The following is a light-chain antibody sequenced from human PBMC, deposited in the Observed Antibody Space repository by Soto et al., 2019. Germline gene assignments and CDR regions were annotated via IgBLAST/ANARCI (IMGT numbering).Light chain of an antibody. CDR2: GAS. CDR1: QSVTNSY. Sequence: EIVMTQSPVTLSVSPGERTTLSCRASQSVTNSYLAWYQQKPGQAPRLLIYGASTRATGIPARFSGSGSGTDFTLTISSLQSEDFAVYYCQRYNNWPSFGPGTKVDIK. J-gene: IGKJ3*01. CDR3: QRYNNWPS. V-gene: IGKV3-15*01.